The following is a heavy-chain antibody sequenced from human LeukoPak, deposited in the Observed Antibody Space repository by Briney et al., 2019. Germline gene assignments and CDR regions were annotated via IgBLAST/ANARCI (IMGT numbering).Heavy chain of an antibody. J-gene: IGHJ3*02. CDR1: GGSISSGGYY. CDR3: ATGGDDDAFDI. V-gene: IGHV4-30-2*01. CDR2: IYHSGST. Sequence: PSETRSLTCTVSGGSISSGGYYWSWIRQPPGKGLEWIGYIYHSGSTYYNPSPKSRVTISVDRSKNQFSLKLSSVTAADTAVYYCATGGDDDAFDIWGQGTMVTVSS. D-gene: IGHD2-21*01.